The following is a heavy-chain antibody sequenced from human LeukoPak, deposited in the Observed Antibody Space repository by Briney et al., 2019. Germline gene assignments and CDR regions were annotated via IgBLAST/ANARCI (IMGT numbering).Heavy chain of an antibody. J-gene: IGHJ4*02. Sequence: GGSLRLSCEASGFSVSSNYMSWVRQAPGKGPEWVANIKPDGSEKFYVDSVKGRFTVSRDNAKNLLYLQMNSLSAEDTALYYCARGASYWGQGTLVTVSS. CDR2: IKPDGSEK. CDR1: GFSVSSNY. V-gene: IGHV3-7*04. CDR3: ARGASY.